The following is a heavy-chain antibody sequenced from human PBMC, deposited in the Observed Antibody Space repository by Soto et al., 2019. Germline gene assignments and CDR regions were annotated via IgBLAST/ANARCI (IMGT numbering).Heavy chain of an antibody. Sequence: QVQLVESGGGVVQPGRSLRLSCAASGFTFSSYGMHWVRQAPGKGLEWVAVISYDGSNKYYADSVKGRFTISRDNSKNTLYLQMNSRRAEDTAVYYCAKDRFRYGDYGGVYFDYWGQGTLVTVSS. CDR1: GFTFSSYG. CDR2: ISYDGSNK. J-gene: IGHJ4*02. CDR3: AKDRFRYGDYGGVYFDY. D-gene: IGHD4-17*01. V-gene: IGHV3-30*18.